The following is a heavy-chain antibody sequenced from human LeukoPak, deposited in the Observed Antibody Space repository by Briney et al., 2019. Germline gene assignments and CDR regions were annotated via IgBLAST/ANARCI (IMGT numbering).Heavy chain of an antibody. V-gene: IGHV1-18*01. D-gene: IGHD6-13*01. Sequence: ASVKVSCKASGYTFTSYGISWVRQAPGQGLEWMGWISAYNGNTNYAQKLQGRVTMTTDTSTSTAYMELRSLRSDDTAVYYCARDPDSSSWYGWFDPWGQGTLVTVSS. CDR3: ARDPDSSSWYGWFDP. CDR2: ISAYNGNT. CDR1: GYTFTSYG. J-gene: IGHJ5*02.